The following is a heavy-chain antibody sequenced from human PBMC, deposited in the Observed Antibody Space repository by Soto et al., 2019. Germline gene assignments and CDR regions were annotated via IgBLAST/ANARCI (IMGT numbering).Heavy chain of an antibody. Sequence: GASVKVSCKASGYTFTSYGISWVRQAPGQGLEWMGWINAGNGNTKYSQKFQGRVTITRDTSASTAYMELSSLRSEDTAVYYCALGYCSGGSCFNFDYWGQGTLVTVSS. V-gene: IGHV1-3*01. D-gene: IGHD2-15*01. CDR3: ALGYCSGGSCFNFDY. J-gene: IGHJ4*02. CDR2: INAGNGNT. CDR1: GYTFTSYG.